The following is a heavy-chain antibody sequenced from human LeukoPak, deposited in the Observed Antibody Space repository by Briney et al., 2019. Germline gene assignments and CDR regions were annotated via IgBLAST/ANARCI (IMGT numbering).Heavy chain of an antibody. J-gene: IGHJ4*02. CDR2: IKQDGSEK. CDR3: AKEGAGIAGTGYFDY. V-gene: IGHV3-7*03. Sequence: GGSLRLSCAASGFSFSSYWMSWVRQAPGKGLEWVANIKQDGSEKYYVDSVKGRFTISRDNAKNSLYLQMNSLRAEDTAVYYCAKEGAGIAGTGYFDYWGQGTLVTVSS. CDR1: GFSFSSYW. D-gene: IGHD6-13*01.